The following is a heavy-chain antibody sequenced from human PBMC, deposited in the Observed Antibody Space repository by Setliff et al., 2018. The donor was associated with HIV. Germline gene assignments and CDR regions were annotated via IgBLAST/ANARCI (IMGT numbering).Heavy chain of an antibody. CDR3: ARAMGANWSYYYYMDV. Sequence: SETLSLTCTVSGGSVSSYHWTWIRQPPGKGLEWIGYLYYSGSTYYNPSLKSRVTISIDTSKKQLSLKLNSVTAAGTAVYYCARAMGANWSYYYYMDVWGKGTTVTVSS. J-gene: IGHJ6*03. D-gene: IGHD1-26*01. CDR1: GGSVSSYH. V-gene: IGHV4-59*02. CDR2: LYYSGST.